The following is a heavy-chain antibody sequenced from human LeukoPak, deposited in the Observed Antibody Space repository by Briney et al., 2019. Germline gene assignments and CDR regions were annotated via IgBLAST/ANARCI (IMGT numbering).Heavy chain of an antibody. CDR3: ARGGIAVAGTRPYNWFDP. V-gene: IGHV4-34*01. J-gene: IGHJ5*02. D-gene: IGHD6-19*01. CDR1: GGSFSGYY. Sequence: SETLSLTCAVYGGSFSGYYWSWIRQPPGKGLEWIGEINQSGSTNYNPSLKSRVTISVDTSKNQFSLKLSSVTAADTAVYYCARGGIAVAGTRPYNWFDPWGQGTLVTVSS. CDR2: INQSGST.